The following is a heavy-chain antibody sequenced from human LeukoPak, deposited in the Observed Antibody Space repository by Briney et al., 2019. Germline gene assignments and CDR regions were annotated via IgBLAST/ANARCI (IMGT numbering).Heavy chain of an antibody. Sequence: GGSLRLSCAASGFTFSGSAMHWVRQASGKGLEWVGRIRSKANSYATAYAASVKGRFTISRDDSKNTAYLQMNSLKTEDTAVYYCTSSQAAAGPFGYWGQGTLVTVSS. J-gene: IGHJ4*02. CDR2: IRSKANSYAT. V-gene: IGHV3-73*01. CDR3: TSSQAAAGPFGY. CDR1: GFTFSGSA. D-gene: IGHD6-13*01.